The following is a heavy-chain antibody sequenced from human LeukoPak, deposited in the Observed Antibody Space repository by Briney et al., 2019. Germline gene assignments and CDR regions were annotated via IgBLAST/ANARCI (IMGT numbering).Heavy chain of an antibody. J-gene: IGHJ4*02. V-gene: IGHV3-23*01. CDR3: AKSDLAYCGGDCYSDY. D-gene: IGHD2-21*01. CDR2: ISGGGGST. CDR1: GFTFSRYA. Sequence: GGSLGLSCAASGFTFSRYAMTWVRQAPGKGLDWVSGISGGGGSTYYADTVKGRFTISRDNSKNTLYLQMNSLRAEDTAVYYCAKSDLAYCGGDCYSDYWGQGTLVTVSS.